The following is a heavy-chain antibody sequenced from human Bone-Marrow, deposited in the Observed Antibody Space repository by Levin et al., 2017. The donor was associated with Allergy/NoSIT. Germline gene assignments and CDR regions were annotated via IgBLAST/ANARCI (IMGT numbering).Heavy chain of an antibody. CDR2: IIPMFGTP. CDR3: ARVPRSTGTTWWFDP. Sequence: SVKVSCKAYGGTFRTSAISWVRQAPGQGLDWVGGIIPMFGTPNYAQKFQGRVTISADESTNTAYLNLTSLTSGDTAMYYCARVPRSTGTTWWFDPWGQGTLVTVSS. V-gene: IGHV1-69*13. CDR1: GGTFRTSA. J-gene: IGHJ5*02. D-gene: IGHD1-7*01.